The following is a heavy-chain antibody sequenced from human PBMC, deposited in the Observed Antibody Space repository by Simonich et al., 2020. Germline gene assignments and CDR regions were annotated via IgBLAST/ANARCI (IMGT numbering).Heavy chain of an antibody. Sequence: QVQLQESGPGLVKPSETLSLTCAVSGYSISSGYYWGWIRQPPGKGLEWIGSIYHSGSTYYNPPLKSRVTISVDPSKNQFSQKLSSVTAADTAVYYCARVGYSNYYYYGMDVWGQGTTVTVSS. CDR2: IYHSGST. J-gene: IGHJ6*02. V-gene: IGHV4-38-2*01. CDR3: ARVGYSNYYYYGMDV. D-gene: IGHD6-13*01. CDR1: GYSISSGYY.